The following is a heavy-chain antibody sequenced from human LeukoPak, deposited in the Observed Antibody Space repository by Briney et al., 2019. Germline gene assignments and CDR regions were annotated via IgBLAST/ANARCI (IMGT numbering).Heavy chain of an antibody. CDR1: GYTFTGYY. CDR3: ARDFYDSSGYSHDAFDI. D-gene: IGHD3-22*01. Sequence: ASVKVSCKASGYTFTGYYMHWVRQAPGQGLEWMGWINPNSGGTNYAQKFQGRVTITADKSTSTAYMELSSLRSEDTAVYYCARDFYDSSGYSHDAFDIWGQGTMVTVSS. J-gene: IGHJ3*02. CDR2: INPNSGGT. V-gene: IGHV1-2*02.